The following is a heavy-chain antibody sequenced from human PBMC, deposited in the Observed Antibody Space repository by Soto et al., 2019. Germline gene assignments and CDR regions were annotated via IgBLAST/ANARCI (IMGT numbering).Heavy chain of an antibody. CDR3: ARTKYSSGPGYSIDY. CDR1: GGTFSSYA. V-gene: IGHV1-69*13. CDR2: IIPIFGTA. Sequence: SVKVSCKASGGTFSSYAISWVRQAPGQGLEWMGGIIPIFGTANYAQKFQGRVTITADESTSTAYMELSSLRSEDTAVYYCARTKYSSGPGYSIDYWGQGTLVTVSS. D-gene: IGHD6-19*01. J-gene: IGHJ4*02.